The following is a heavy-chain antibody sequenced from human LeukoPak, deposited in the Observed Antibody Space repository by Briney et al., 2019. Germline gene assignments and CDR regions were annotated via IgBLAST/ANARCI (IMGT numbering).Heavy chain of an antibody. Sequence: SLRLSCAASGFTFDDYAMHWVRQAPGKGLEWVSGISRNSGSIGYADSVKGRFTISRDNAKNSLYLQMNSLRAEDTALYYCAKDTNYDFWSGYWSYWGQGTLVTVSS. J-gene: IGHJ4*02. CDR2: ISRNSGSI. D-gene: IGHD3-3*01. CDR3: AKDTNYDFWSGYWSY. V-gene: IGHV3-9*01. CDR1: GFTFDDYA.